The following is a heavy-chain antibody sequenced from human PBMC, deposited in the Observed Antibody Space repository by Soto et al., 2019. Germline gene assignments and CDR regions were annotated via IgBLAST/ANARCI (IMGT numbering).Heavy chain of an antibody. CDR2: IIPIFGTA. Sequence: SVKVSYKASGGTFSSYAISLLRQAPGQGLEWMGGIIPIFGTANYAQKFQGRVTITADESTSTAYMELSSLRSEDTAVYYCATSGSYSEFDYWGQGTLVTVSS. CDR1: GGTFSSYA. V-gene: IGHV1-69*01. CDR3: ATSGSYSEFDY. J-gene: IGHJ4*02. D-gene: IGHD1-26*01.